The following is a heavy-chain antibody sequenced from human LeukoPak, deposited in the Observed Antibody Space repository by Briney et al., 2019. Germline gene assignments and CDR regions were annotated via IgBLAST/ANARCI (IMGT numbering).Heavy chain of an antibody. CDR3: ARVPPIAMATTYFDX. V-gene: IGHV4-59*01. Sequence: SETLSLTCTVSGGSISSYYWSWIRQPPGKGLEWIGYIYYSGSTNYNPSLKSRVTISVDTSKNQFSLKLTSVTAADTAVYYCARVPPIAMATTYFDXWGQGILVTVSS. D-gene: IGHD5-24*01. J-gene: IGHJ4*02. CDR1: GGSISSYY. CDR2: IYYSGST.